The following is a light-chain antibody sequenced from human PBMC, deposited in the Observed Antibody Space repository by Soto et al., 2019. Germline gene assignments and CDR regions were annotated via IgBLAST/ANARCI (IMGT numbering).Light chain of an antibody. Sequence: EIVMTQSPATLSVSPGERATLSCRASQSVDSKLAWYQQKPGQGPRLLIYGTSSRATGIPARFSGSGSGTEFTLTISSLQSEDFAVYYGQHYSTWRWTFGQGTKVEIK. V-gene: IGKV3-15*01. J-gene: IGKJ1*01. CDR1: QSVDSK. CDR3: QHYSTWRWT. CDR2: GTS.